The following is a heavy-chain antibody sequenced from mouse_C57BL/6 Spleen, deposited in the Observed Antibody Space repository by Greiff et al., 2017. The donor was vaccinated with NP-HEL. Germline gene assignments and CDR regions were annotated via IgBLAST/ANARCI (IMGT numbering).Heavy chain of an antibody. CDR2: IDPENGDT. D-gene: IGHD4-1*02. V-gene: IGHV14-4*01. Sequence: VQLQQSGAELVRPGASVKLSCTASGFNIKDDYMHWVKQRPEQGLEWIGWIDPENGDTEYASKFQGKATITADTSSNTAYLQLSSLTSEDTAVYYCLNWDGGYAMDYWGQGTSVTVSS. CDR3: LNWDGGYAMDY. J-gene: IGHJ4*01. CDR1: GFNIKDDY.